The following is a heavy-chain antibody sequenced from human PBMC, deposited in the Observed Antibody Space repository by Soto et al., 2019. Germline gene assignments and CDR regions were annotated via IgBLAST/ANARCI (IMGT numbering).Heavy chain of an antibody. Sequence: ASVKVSCKASGYTFTSYGISWVRQAPGQGLEWMGWISAYNGNTNYAQNLQGRVTMTTDTSTSTAYMELRSLRSDDTAVYYCARDGVYYDFWSGSPPYYYGMDVWGQGTMVTVSS. V-gene: IGHV1-18*01. CDR3: ARDGVYYDFWSGSPPYYYGMDV. J-gene: IGHJ6*02. CDR1: GYTFTSYG. CDR2: ISAYNGNT. D-gene: IGHD3-3*01.